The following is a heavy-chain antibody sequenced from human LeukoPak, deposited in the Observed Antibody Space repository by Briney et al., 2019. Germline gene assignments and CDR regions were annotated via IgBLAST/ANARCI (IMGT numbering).Heavy chain of an antibody. J-gene: IGHJ6*02. CDR2: IIPIFGTA. Sequence: SVKVSCKASGYTFTGYYMHWVRQAPGQGLEWMGGIIPIFGTANYAQKFQGRVTITADESTSTAYMELSSLRSEDTAVYYCARELSIAVAPGLYYYYGMDVWGQGTTVTVSS. V-gene: IGHV1-69*13. D-gene: IGHD6-19*01. CDR3: ARELSIAVAPGLYYYYGMDV. CDR1: GYTFTGYY.